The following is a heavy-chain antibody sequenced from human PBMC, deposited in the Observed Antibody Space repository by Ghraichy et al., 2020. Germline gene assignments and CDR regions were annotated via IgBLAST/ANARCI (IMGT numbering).Heavy chain of an antibody. CDR2: ISGSGGST. D-gene: IGHD1-26*01. CDR1: GFTFSSYA. J-gene: IGHJ3*02. Sequence: GGSLRLSCAASGFTFSSYAMSWVRQAPGKGLEWVSAISGSGGSTYYADSVKGRFTISRDNSKNTLYLQMNSLRAEDTAVYYCAKDRRAGSGSPDAFDIWGQGTMVTVSS. CDR3: AKDRRAGSGSPDAFDI. V-gene: IGHV3-23*01.